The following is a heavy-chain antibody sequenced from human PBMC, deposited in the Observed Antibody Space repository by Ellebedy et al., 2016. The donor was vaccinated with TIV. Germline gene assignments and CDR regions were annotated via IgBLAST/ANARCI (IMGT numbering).Heavy chain of an antibody. CDR1: GDSIDTSTYY. CDR3: ARHSTVTTIGT. D-gene: IGHD4-17*01. V-gene: IGHV4-39*01. Sequence: MPSETLSLTCTVSGDSIDTSTYYWGWIRQPPGKGLEWIGSFYYGGSAYYNPSLKSRVTMSLDTSKSQVSLKLSSVTAADTAIFYCARHSTVTTIGTWGQGALVTVSS. J-gene: IGHJ5*02. CDR2: FYYGGSA.